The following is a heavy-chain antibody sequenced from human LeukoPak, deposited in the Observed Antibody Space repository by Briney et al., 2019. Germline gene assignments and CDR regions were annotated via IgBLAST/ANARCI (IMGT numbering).Heavy chain of an antibody. Sequence: SETLSLTCAVYGGSFSGYYWSWIRQPPGKGLEWIGEINHSGSTNYNPSLKSRVTISVDTSKNQFSLKLSSVTAADTAVYYCARDPYDILTGYGDWFDPWGQGTLVTVSS. D-gene: IGHD3-9*01. J-gene: IGHJ5*02. CDR1: GGSFSGYY. CDR3: ARDPYDILTGYGDWFDP. V-gene: IGHV4-34*01. CDR2: INHSGST.